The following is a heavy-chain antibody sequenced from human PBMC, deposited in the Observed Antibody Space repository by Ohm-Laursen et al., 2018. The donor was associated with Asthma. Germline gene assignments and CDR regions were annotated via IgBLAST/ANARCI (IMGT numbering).Heavy chain of an antibody. J-gene: IGHJ4*02. D-gene: IGHD3-3*01. CDR3: ARAYYDFWSGYYYLYFDY. V-gene: IGHV4-59*07. CDR2: IYYSGST. CDR1: GGSISSYY. Sequence: PSDTLSLTCTVSGGSISSYYWSWIRQPPGKGLEWIGYIYYSGSTNYNPSLKSRVTISVDTSKNQFSLKLSSVTAADTAVYYCARAYYDFWSGYYYLYFDYWGQGTLVTVSS.